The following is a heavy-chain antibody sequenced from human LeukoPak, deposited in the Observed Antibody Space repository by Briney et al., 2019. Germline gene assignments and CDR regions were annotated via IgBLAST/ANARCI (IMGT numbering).Heavy chain of an antibody. J-gene: IGHJ3*02. V-gene: IGHV3-7*01. CDR1: GFTFSSYW. D-gene: IGHD3-16*02. CDR3: ARDRGYYDYVWGSYRQGDAFDI. CDR2: IKQDGSEK. Sequence: GRSLRLSCAASGFTFSSYWMSWVRQAPGKGLQWVANIKQDGSEKYYVDSVKGRFTISRDNAKNSLYLQMNSLRAEDTAVYYCARDRGYYDYVWGSYRQGDAFDIWGQGTMVTVSS.